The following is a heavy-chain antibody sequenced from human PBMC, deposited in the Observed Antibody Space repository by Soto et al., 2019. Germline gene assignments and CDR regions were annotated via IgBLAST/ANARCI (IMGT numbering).Heavy chain of an antibody. CDR1: GGSISSYY. J-gene: IGHJ4*02. Sequence: QVQLQESGPGLVKPSETLSLTCTVSGGSISSYYWSWIRQPPGKGLEWIGYIYYSGSTNYNPSLKSRVTISVDTSKNQFSRKLSSVTAADTAVYYCAREWGEANYYGSGSYLDYWGQGTLVTVSS. CDR2: IYYSGST. D-gene: IGHD3-10*01. CDR3: AREWGEANYYGSGSYLDY. V-gene: IGHV4-59*01.